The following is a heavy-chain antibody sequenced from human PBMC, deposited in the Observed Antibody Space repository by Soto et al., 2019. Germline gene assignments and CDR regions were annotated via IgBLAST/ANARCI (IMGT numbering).Heavy chain of an antibody. V-gene: IGHV4-4*02. CDR1: GDSFSSNKY. D-gene: IGHD3-3*01. CDR3: AREVDRYDLGY. Sequence: QVQLQESGPGLVKPSETLSLTCAVSGDSFSSNKYWTLVRQPPGKGLEWIGEIAHSGSTNYNPSLKSRVTISMDKSNKQFSLQLVSVTAADTAVYYCAREVDRYDLGYWGQGTLVTVSS. J-gene: IGHJ4*02. CDR2: IAHSGST.